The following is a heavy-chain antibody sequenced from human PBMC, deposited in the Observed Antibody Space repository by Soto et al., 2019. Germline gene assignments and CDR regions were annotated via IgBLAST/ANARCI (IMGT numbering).Heavy chain of an antibody. V-gene: IGHV3-30*18. J-gene: IGHJ5*02. CDR1: GFTFSSYG. CDR2: ISYDGSSK. D-gene: IGHD1-26*01. CDR3: AKGSIVGATKDWFDP. Sequence: TGGSLRLSCAASGFTFSSYGMYWVRQAPGKGLEWVAVISYDGSSKYYADSVKGRLTISRDNSENTLYLQMNSLRAEDTAVYYCAKGSIVGATKDWFDPWGQGTLVTVSS.